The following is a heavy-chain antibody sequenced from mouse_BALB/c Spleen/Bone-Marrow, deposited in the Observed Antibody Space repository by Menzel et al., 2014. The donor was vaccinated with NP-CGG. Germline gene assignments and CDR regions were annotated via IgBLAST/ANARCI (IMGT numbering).Heavy chain of an antibody. CDR3: AEGYDSWFAY. CDR1: GFNIEDTY. Sequence: VQLQQSGAELVKPGASVKLSCTASGFNIEDTYVHWVKQRPEQGLERIGRIDPANGNTKYDPKFQGKATVTSDTSSNTAFLHLNSLTSEDTAVYYCAEGYDSWFAYWGQGTLVTVSA. D-gene: IGHD2-2*01. CDR2: IDPANGNT. J-gene: IGHJ3*01. V-gene: IGHV14-3*02.